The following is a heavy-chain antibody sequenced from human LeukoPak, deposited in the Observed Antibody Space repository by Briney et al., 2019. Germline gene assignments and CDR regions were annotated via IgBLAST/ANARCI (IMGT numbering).Heavy chain of an antibody. CDR3: ARHPYDSSGYYGESYFDY. CDR1: GGSFSGYY. J-gene: IGHJ4*02. V-gene: IGHV4-34*01. CDR2: INHSGST. Sequence: SETLSLTCAVYGGSFSGYYWSWIRQPPGKGLEWIGEINHSGSTNYNPSLKSRVTISVDTSKNQFSLKLSSVTAADTAVYYCARHPYDSSGYYGESYFDYWGQGTLVTVSS. D-gene: IGHD3-22*01.